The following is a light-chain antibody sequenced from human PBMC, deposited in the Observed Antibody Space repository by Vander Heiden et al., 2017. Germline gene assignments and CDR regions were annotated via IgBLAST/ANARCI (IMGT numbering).Light chain of an antibody. J-gene: IGKJ3*01. CDR2: GAS. CDR1: QSISSY. CDR3: QQIDNIPLT. V-gene: IGKV1-39*01. Sequence: DIQMTQSPSSLSASVGDRVTITCRASQSISSYLNWYQQKPGKAPKVLIYGASSLQSGVPSRYSGSGSGTDFTLTISSLQPEDFATYYCQQIDNIPLTFGPGTKLDIK.